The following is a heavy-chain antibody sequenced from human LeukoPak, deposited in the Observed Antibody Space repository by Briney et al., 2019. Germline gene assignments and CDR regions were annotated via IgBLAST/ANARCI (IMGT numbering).Heavy chain of an antibody. CDR2: SSGRSSST. D-gene: IGHD3-16*01. Sequence: GRSLRLSCAVSRLTLSSYYMSWVRHAPGKGLEWVSASSGRSSSTHYADTVKRRFHISRDNSKNTLYLQMNSLRGEVTAVYYCAKSPPPYVPKPSDIWGQGTMVTISS. V-gene: IGHV3-23*01. J-gene: IGHJ3*02. CDR1: RLTLSSYY. CDR3: AKSPPPYVPKPSDI.